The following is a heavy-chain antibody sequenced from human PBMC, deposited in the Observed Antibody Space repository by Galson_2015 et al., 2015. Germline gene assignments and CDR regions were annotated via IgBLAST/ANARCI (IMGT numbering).Heavy chain of an antibody. V-gene: IGHV1-46*01. CDR3: ARDLGYPISSWGFDH. J-gene: IGHJ4*02. CDR1: GYTFTGYY. D-gene: IGHD6-6*01. Sequence: SVKVSCKASGYTFTGYYMHWMRQAPGQGLEWMGIVNPSDGTTTYAQKFQDRVTMTRDTSTSTVYMEVSSPRSEDTGVYCCARDLGYPISSWGFDHWGKGTMVTVSS. CDR2: VNPSDGTT.